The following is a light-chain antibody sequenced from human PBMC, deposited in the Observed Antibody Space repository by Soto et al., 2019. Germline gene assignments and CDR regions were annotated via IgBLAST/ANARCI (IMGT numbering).Light chain of an antibody. V-gene: IGLV2-14*01. CDR3: SSYTRSSSRV. CDR2: EVS. CDR1: SSDVGGYNY. J-gene: IGLJ1*01. Sequence: QSVLTQPASGSGSPGQAITISCTGTSSDVGGYNYVSWYQQHPGKAPKLMIYEVSNRPSGVSNRFSGSKSGNTASLTISGLQAEDEADYYCSSYTRSSSRVFGTRSKGIVL.